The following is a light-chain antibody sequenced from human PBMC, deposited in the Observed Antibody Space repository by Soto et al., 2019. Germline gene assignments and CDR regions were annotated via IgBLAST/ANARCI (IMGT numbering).Light chain of an antibody. CDR3: QQYNSYSMYT. Sequence: DIQMTQSPSTLSASVGDRVTITCRASQSISSWLAWYQQKPGKAPKLLIYDASSVESGVPSRFSGSGSGTEFTLTISSLQPDDFATYYCQQYNSYSMYTFGQGNKLEIK. CDR2: DAS. V-gene: IGKV1-5*01. CDR1: QSISSW. J-gene: IGKJ2*01.